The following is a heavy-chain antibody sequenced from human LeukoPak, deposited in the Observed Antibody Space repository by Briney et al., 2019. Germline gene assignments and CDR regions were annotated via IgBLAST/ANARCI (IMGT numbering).Heavy chain of an antibody. J-gene: IGHJ4*02. D-gene: IGHD3-16*01. V-gene: IGHV3-64D*09. CDR3: ARFARFGDLQGGGYFDY. CDR1: GFTFSYYA. CDR2: ISSNGGST. Sequence: GGSLRLSCSASGFTFSYYAMHWVRQAAGKGLEFVSGISSNGGSTYYADSLKGRFTVSRDNSNNTLYLQMSSLRAEDTAIYYCARFARFGDLQGGGYFDYWGQGTLVTVSS.